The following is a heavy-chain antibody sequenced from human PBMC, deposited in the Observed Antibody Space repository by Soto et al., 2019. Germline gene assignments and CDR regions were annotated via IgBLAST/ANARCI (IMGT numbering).Heavy chain of an antibody. J-gene: IGHJ5*02. Sequence: PGGSLRLSCAASGFTFSSYAMSWVRQAPGKGLEWVSAISGSGGSTYYADSVKGRFTISRDNSKNTLYLQMNSLRAEDTAVYYCAKGPMIVVVSNWFDPWGQGTLVTVSS. CDR3: AKGPMIVVVSNWFDP. D-gene: IGHD3-22*01. CDR2: ISGSGGST. CDR1: GFTFSSYA. V-gene: IGHV3-23*01.